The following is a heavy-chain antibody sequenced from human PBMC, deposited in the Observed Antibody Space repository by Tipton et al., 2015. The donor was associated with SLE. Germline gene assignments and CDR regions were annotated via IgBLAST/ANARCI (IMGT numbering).Heavy chain of an antibody. Sequence: SLRLSCAASGFTFSNYNMNWVRQAPGKGLEWVSSISSSSSYIYYADSLKGRFTISRDNATNSLYLQMNSLRAEDTAVYYCARSYYYYYYYMDVWGKGTTVTVSS. CDR1: GFTFSNYN. J-gene: IGHJ6*03. CDR2: ISSSSSYI. CDR3: ARSYYYYYYYMDV. V-gene: IGHV3-21*01.